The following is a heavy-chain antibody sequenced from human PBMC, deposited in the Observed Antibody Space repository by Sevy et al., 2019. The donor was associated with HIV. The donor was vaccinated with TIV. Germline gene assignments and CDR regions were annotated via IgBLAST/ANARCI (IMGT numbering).Heavy chain of an antibody. J-gene: IGHJ6*02. Sequence: GGSLRLSCAASGFTFSSYGMHWVRQAPGKGLEWVAVIWYDGSNKYYADSVKGRFTISRDNSKNTLYLQMNSLRAEDTAVYYCARDRRRIQLWLHHYYYGMDVWGQRTTVTDSS. CDR2: IWYDGSNK. D-gene: IGHD5-18*01. CDR1: GFTFSSYG. CDR3: ARDRRRIQLWLHHYYYGMDV. V-gene: IGHV3-33*01.